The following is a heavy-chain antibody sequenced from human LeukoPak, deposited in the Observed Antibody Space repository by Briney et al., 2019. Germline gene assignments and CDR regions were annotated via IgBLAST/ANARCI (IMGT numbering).Heavy chain of an antibody. CDR1: GGSFSGYY. V-gene: IGHV4-34*01. D-gene: IGHD3-22*01. J-gene: IGHJ4*02. CDR2: INHSGST. CDR3: ARGPGYYDSSGYRD. Sequence: KPSETLSLTCAVYGGSFSGYYWSWIRQPPGKGLEWIGEINHSGSTNYNPSLKSRATISVDTSKNQFSLKLSSVTAADTAVYYCARGPGYYDSSGYRDWGQGTLVTVSS.